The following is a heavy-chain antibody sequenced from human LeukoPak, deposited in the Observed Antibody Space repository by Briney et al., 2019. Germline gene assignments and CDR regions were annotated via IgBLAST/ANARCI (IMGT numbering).Heavy chain of an antibody. D-gene: IGHD6-13*01. Sequence: PGGSLRLSCAASGFTFSSYAMSWVRQAPGKGLEWVSAISGRGGSTYYADCVKGRFTISRDNSKNTLYLQMNSLRAEDTAVYYCAKDQLTGRYSFFDYWGQGTLVTVSS. CDR3: AKDQLTGRYSFFDY. CDR2: ISGRGGST. J-gene: IGHJ4*02. V-gene: IGHV3-23*01. CDR1: GFTFSSYA.